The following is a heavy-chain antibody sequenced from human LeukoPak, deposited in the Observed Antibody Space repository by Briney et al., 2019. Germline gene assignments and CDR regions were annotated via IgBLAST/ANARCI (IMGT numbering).Heavy chain of an antibody. Sequence: PSETLSLTCTVSGDSISNFYWSWIRQPPGKGLEWRGNIYHSGKTKYNPSLKSRVTISIDTSKHQFSLKLTSVTAADTAIYYCARGGDTSSWFDPWGQGTLVTVAS. CDR3: ARGGDTSSWFDP. CDR1: GDSISNFY. D-gene: IGHD6-13*01. CDR2: IYHSGKT. J-gene: IGHJ5*02. V-gene: IGHV4-59*01.